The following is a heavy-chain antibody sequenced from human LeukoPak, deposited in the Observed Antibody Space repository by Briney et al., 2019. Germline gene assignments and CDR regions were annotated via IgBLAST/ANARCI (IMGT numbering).Heavy chain of an antibody. D-gene: IGHD3-10*01. V-gene: IGHV3-21*01. CDR3: ARTDMVRGVYYFDY. CDR1: GFTFSSYS. CDR2: ISSSSSYI. J-gene: IGHJ4*02. Sequence: TGGSLRLSCAASGFTFSSYSMNWVRQAPGKGLEWVSSISSSSSYIYYADSVKGRFTISRDNAKNSLYLQMNSLRAEGTAVYYCARTDMVRGVYYFDYWGQGTLVTVSS.